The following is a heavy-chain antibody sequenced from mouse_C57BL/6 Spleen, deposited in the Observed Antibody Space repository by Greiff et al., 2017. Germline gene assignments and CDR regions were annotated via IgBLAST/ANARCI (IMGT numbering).Heavy chain of an antibody. V-gene: IGHV1-18*01. CDR3: ARSCYYGSSFSWFAD. J-gene: IGHJ3*01. Sequence: VQLQQSGPELVKPGASVKIPCKASGYTFTDYNMDWVKQSPGKSLEWIGDINPNHGGTIYNQKFKGKATLTVDKSSSTAYMELRSLTSEDIAVYYCARSCYYGSSFSWFADWGTGTLVTVSA. D-gene: IGHD1-1*01. CDR1: GYTFTDYN. CDR2: INPNHGGT.